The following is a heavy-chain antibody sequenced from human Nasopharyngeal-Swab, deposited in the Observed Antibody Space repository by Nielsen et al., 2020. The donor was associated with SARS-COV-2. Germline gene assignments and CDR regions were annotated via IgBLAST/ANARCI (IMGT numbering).Heavy chain of an antibody. Sequence: GESLKISCAASGFTFSSYSMNWVRQAPGKGLEWVSYISSSCSTIYYADSVKGRFTISRDNAKNSLYLQMNSLRDEDTAVYYCARDSLTYYDFWSGYYTANDAFDIWGQGTMVTVSS. D-gene: IGHD3-3*01. V-gene: IGHV3-48*02. CDR2: ISSSCSTI. CDR3: ARDSLTYYDFWSGYYTANDAFDI. CDR1: GFTFSSYS. J-gene: IGHJ3*02.